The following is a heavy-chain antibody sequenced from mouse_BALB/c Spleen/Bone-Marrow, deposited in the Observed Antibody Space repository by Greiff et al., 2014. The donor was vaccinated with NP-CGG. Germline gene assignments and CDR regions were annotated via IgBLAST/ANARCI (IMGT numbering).Heavy chain of an antibody. CDR2: IHTNSGNT. D-gene: IGHD2-1*01. Sequence: QVQLQQSGSVLVRPGASVKLSCKASGYTFTSSWMHWAKQRLGQGLEWIGEIHTNSGNTNYNEKFKGKATRTVDTSSSTSYVDLSSLTSEDSAVYYCARIYYGNFYAMDYWGQGTSVTVSS. V-gene: IGHV1S130*01. J-gene: IGHJ4*01. CDR1: GYTFTSSW. CDR3: ARIYYGNFYAMDY.